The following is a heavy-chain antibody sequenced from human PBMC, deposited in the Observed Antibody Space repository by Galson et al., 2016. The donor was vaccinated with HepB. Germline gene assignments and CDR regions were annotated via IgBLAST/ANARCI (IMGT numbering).Heavy chain of an antibody. CDR1: GFSLSPHGMC. D-gene: IGHD6-19*01. J-gene: IGHJ4*02. CDR2: IGWDGDK. Sequence: PALVKPPQTLTLTCTFSGFSLSPHGMCVNWIRQPPGKALEWLALIGWDGDKYYSTSLRTRLTISTDTSKNQVVLTMTNMDPVDTATYYCARMTSVSGPFDYWGRGTLVTVSS. V-gene: IGHV2-70*01. CDR3: ARMTSVSGPFDY.